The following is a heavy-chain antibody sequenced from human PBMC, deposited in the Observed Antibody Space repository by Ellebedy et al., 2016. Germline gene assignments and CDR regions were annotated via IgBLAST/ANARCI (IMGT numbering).Heavy chain of an antibody. D-gene: IGHD2-15*01. CDR3: ARKRDGTYIDY. CDR2: IYYSGTT. V-gene: IGHV4-59*01. J-gene: IGHJ4*02. CDR1: GGSISSDY. Sequence: GSLRLXCTVSGGSISSDYWSWIRQPPGKGLDWIGHIYYSGTTNYNPSLKSRVTMSVDTSKNQFSLKLSSVTAADTAVYYCARKRDGTYIDYWGQGALVTVSS.